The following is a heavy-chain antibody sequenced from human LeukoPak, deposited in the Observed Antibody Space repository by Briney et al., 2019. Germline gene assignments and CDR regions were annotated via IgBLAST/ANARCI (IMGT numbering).Heavy chain of an antibody. CDR1: GYTFTGYY. V-gene: IGHV1-2*02. D-gene: IGHD6-13*01. J-gene: IGHJ4*02. CDR2: INPNSGGT. CDR3: AREGGLAAAGTEGDY. Sequence: GASVKVSCKASGYTFTGYYMHWVRQAPGQGLEWMGWINPNSGGTNYAQKFQGRVTMTRDTSISTAYMELSRLRSDDTAVYHCAREGGLAAAGTEGDYWGQGTLVTVSS.